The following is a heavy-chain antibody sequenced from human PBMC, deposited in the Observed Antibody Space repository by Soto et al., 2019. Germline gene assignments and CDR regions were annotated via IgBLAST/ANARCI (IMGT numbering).Heavy chain of an antibody. J-gene: IGHJ4*01. CDR3: AKATLGKCICAHCAAFHL. V-gene: IGHV3-23*01. D-gene: IGHD2-21*01. Sequence: EVQLLESGGGLVQPGGSLRLSCAASGFTFTNYAMNWVRHSPGKGLEWVASVIGTGIDTYHAASVKGRFTISRDNSRNTRYLKMNILRAEDTAMYHCAKATLGKCICAHCAAFHLWGHRILVT. CDR2: VIGTGIDT. CDR1: GFTFTNYA.